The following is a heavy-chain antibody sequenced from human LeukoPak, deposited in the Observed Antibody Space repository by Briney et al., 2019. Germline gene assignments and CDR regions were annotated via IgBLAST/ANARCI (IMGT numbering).Heavy chain of an antibody. Sequence: ASVKVSCKASGGTFSSYAISRVRQAPGQGLEWMGGIIPIFGTANYAQKFQGRVTITADESTSTAYMELSSLRSEDTAVYYCARHYYGSGKGFDPWGQGTLVTVSS. CDR2: IIPIFGTA. J-gene: IGHJ5*02. CDR3: ARHYYGSGKGFDP. V-gene: IGHV1-69*13. CDR1: GGTFSSYA. D-gene: IGHD3-10*01.